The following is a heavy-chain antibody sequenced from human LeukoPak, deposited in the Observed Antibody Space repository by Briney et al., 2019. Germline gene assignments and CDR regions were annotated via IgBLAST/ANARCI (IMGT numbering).Heavy chain of an antibody. CDR2: ISGSGGST. D-gene: IGHD3-22*01. J-gene: IGHJ3*02. CDR3: AKDPSYYYDSSGYSDDAFDI. CDR1: GFTFSSYA. Sequence: GGSLRLSCAASGFTFSSYAMSWVRQAPGKGLEWVSAISGSGGSTYYADSVKGRFTISRDNSKNTLYLQMNSLRAEDTSVYYCAKDPSYYYDSSGYSDDAFDIWGQGTMVTVSS. V-gene: IGHV3-23*01.